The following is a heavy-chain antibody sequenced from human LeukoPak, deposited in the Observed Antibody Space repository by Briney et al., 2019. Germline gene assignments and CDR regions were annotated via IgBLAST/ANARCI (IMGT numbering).Heavy chain of an antibody. J-gene: IGHJ1*01. Sequence: GGSLRLSCAASGFTFSSYSMNWVRQAPGNGLEALSYITGGTSTITYYTDSVKGRFTIPRDNANDSRGLQMTSLRAEDTAIYYCGSLHNRALWGQGTLVTVSS. CDR3: GSLHNRAL. V-gene: IGHV3-48*01. D-gene: IGHD2/OR15-2a*01. CDR1: GFTFSSYS. CDR2: ITGGTSTIT.